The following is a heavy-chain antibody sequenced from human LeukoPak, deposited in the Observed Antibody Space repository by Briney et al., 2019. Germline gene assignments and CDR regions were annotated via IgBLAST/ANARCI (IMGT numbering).Heavy chain of an antibody. J-gene: IGHJ6*02. CDR3: ARDQHNYGMDV. CDR1: GGTFSSYA. CDR2: IIPILGIA. Sequence: SVKVSCKASGGTFSSYAISWVRQAPGQGLEWMGRIIPILGIANYAQKFQGRATITADKSTSTAYMELSSLRSEDTAVYYCARDQHNYGMDVWGQGTTVTVSS. V-gene: IGHV1-69*04.